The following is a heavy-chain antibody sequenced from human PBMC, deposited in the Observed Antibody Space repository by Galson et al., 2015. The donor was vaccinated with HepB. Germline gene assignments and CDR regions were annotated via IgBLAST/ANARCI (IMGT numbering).Heavy chain of an antibody. J-gene: IGHJ4*02. CDR1: GFTFSNYA. CDR2: INTNEGNT. D-gene: IGHD3-22*01. Sequence: SLRLSCAASGFTFSNYAMHWVRQAPGKAPEYVATINTNEGNTYYADSVKDRFIISRDNSKNVLYLQMSSLRPEDTAVYYCATPLIYSDDYFDYWGQGTLVTVAS. CDR3: ATPLIYSDDYFDY. V-gene: IGHV3-64*02.